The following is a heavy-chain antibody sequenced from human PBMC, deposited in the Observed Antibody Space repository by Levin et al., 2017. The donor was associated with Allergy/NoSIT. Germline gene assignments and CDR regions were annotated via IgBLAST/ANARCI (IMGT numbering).Heavy chain of an antibody. V-gene: IGHV3-7*01. Sequence: PGGSLRLSCAASGFTFTSFWMSWVRQAPGKGLEWVANIKEDGSEKHYVESLQGRFTISRDNAKNSLYLQMNSLRAEDTAVYYCARGHRIRIFGVVIPINGMDVWGQGTTVTVSS. CDR2: IKEDGSEK. CDR1: GFTFTSFW. J-gene: IGHJ6*02. D-gene: IGHD3-3*01. CDR3: ARGHRIRIFGVVIPINGMDV.